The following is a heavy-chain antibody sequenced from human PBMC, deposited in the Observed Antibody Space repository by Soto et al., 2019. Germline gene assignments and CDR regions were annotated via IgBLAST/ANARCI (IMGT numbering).Heavy chain of an antibody. D-gene: IGHD2-2*01. J-gene: IGHJ5*02. CDR3: TTAIVVSRFDP. CDR2: IKSKTDGGTT. V-gene: IGHV3-15*01. Sequence: EVQLVESGGGLVKPGGSLRLSCAASGFTFNNAWMTWVRQAPGKGLEWVGRIKSKTDGGTTDYAAPVKGRFTISRDDSKNTVYLQMNSLKTEDTAVYYWTTAIVVSRFDPWGQGSLVTVSS. CDR1: GFTFNNAW.